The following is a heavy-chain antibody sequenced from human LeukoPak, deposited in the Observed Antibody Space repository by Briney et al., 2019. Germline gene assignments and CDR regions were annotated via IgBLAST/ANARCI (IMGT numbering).Heavy chain of an antibody. D-gene: IGHD3-22*01. CDR2: IRNDGSNK. Sequence: GGSLRLSCAASGFTFSSYGMHWVRQAPGKGLEWVAFIRNDGSNKNYADSVKGRFTISRDNSKNTLYLQMNSLRAEDTAVYYCARDLGNYYFDTSGHMDVWGKGTTVTISS. CDR1: GFTFSSYG. V-gene: IGHV3-30*02. CDR3: ARDLGNYYFDTSGHMDV. J-gene: IGHJ6*03.